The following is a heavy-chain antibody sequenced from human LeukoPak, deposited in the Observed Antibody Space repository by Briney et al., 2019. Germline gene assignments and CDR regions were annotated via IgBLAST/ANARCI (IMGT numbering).Heavy chain of an antibody. CDR3: AKDTYSSSWYEDYGMDV. CDR1: GFTFSSYA. CDR2: ISYDGSNK. Sequence: PGRSLRLSCAASGFTFSSYAMHWVRQAPGKGLEWVAVISYDGSNKYYADSVKGRFTISRDNSKNTLYLQMNSLRAEDTAVYYCAKDTYSSSWYEDYGMDVWGQGTTVTVSS. J-gene: IGHJ6*02. D-gene: IGHD6-13*01. V-gene: IGHV3-30*04.